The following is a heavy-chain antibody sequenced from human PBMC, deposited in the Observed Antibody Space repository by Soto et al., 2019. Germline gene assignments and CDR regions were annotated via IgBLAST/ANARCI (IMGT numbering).Heavy chain of an antibody. CDR1: GGSVSSGSYY. Sequence: QVQLQESGPGLVKPSETLSLTCTVSGGSVSSGSYYWSWIRQPPGKGLEWIGYTYYSGSTNYNPSLPSRATRSLDTYKSQLPLKPSSVTAADTAVYYCAREGDYSALGVWGQGTTVTVSS. V-gene: IGHV4-61*01. CDR3: AREGDYSALGV. J-gene: IGHJ6*02. D-gene: IGHD2-15*01. CDR2: TYYSGST.